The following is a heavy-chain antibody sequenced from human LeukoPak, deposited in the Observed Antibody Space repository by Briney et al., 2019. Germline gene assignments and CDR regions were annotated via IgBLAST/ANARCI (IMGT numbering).Heavy chain of an antibody. CDR1: GFTFSSYG. J-gene: IGHJ4*02. CDR2: IRYDGSNK. V-gene: IGHV3-30*02. CDR3: AREGNYYYGSGSSGGYYFDY. Sequence: PGGSLRLSCAASGFTFSSYGMHWVRQAPGKGLEWVAFIRYDGSNKYYADSVKGRFTISRDNSKNTLYLQMNSLRAEDTAVYYCAREGNYYYGSGSSGGYYFDYWGQGTLVTVSS. D-gene: IGHD3-10*01.